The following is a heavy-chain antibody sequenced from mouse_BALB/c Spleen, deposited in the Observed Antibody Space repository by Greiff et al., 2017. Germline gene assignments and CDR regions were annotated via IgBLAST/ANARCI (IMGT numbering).Heavy chain of an antibody. D-gene: IGHD2-4*01. CDR2: IRLKSNNYAT. CDR3: TRGGMITPTVGMDY. Sequence: DVHLVESGGGLVQPGGSMKLSCVASGFTFSNYWMNWVRQSPEKGLEWVAEIRLKSNNYATHYAESVKGRFTISRDDSKSSVYLQMNNLRAEDTGIYYCTRGGMITPTVGMDYWGQGTSVTVSS. CDR1: GFTFSNYW. J-gene: IGHJ4*01. V-gene: IGHV6-6*02.